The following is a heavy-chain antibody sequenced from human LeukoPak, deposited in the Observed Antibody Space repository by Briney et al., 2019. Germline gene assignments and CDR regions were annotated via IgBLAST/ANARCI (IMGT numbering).Heavy chain of an antibody. CDR3: ARVGIAARLYYYYYMDV. CDR1: GFPFSRYW. V-gene: IGHV3-7*01. D-gene: IGHD6-6*01. CDR2: IKQDGREK. Sequence: GGSLRLSFAASGFPFSRYWMSWGRRAPGKGGEGGANIKQDGREKNYWDSVKGGFTISRDNAKNSLYLQMHSLRAEDTAVYYCARVGIAARLYYYYYMDVWGKGTTVTVSS. J-gene: IGHJ6*03.